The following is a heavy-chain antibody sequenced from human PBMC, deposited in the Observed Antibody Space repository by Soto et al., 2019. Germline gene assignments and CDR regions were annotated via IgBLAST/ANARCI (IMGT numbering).Heavy chain of an antibody. V-gene: IGHV4-59*08. CDR3: ARSDYGDFLNAFDT. CDR2: IHYSGST. J-gene: IGHJ3*02. Sequence: QVQLQESGPGLVKPSETLSLTCSVSGGSISTYYWSWIRQPPGKGLEWIGYIHYSGSTKYNPSLKSRITKSLETSKHQFPLRLSSVTAADTAVYYCARSDYGDFLNAFDTWGQGTMVTVSS. CDR1: GGSISTYY. D-gene: IGHD4-17*01.